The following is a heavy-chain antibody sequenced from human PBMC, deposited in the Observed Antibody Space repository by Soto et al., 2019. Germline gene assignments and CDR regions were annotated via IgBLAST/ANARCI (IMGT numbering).Heavy chain of an antibody. D-gene: IGHD4-17*01. CDR2: VDYRGRS. V-gene: IGHV4-39*01. J-gene: IGHJ4*02. CDR1: GGSVTNSSYY. Sequence: SETLSLTCTVSGGSVTNSSYYWGCIRQSPGKGLEWIGSVDYRGRSYSKSSVKTRVTISVDTSKNRFSLSLNSVTASDTAVYFCVSQRTTVPTQAYFDYWGPGALVTVSS. CDR3: VSQRTTVPTQAYFDY.